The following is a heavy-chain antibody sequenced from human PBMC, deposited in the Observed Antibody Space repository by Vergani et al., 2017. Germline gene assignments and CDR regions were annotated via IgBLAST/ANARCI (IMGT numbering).Heavy chain of an antibody. CDR2: LYYSGST. Sequence: QVQLQESGPGLLKPSETLSLTCTVSGGSISSYYWSWIRQPPGKGLEWIGYLYYSGSTNYNPSLKSRVTISVDTSKNQFSLKLSSVTAADTAVYYCARASLIAAAALNWFDPWGQGTLVTVSS. CDR3: ARASLIAAAALNWFDP. J-gene: IGHJ5*02. V-gene: IGHV4-59*08. CDR1: GGSISSYY. D-gene: IGHD6-13*01.